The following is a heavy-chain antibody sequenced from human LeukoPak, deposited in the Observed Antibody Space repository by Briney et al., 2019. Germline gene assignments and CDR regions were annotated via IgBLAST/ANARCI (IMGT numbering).Heavy chain of an antibody. CDR2: ISSSSSTI. CDR3: ARAHGGNWFDP. CDR1: GFTFSRYS. D-gene: IGHD2-15*01. J-gene: IGHJ5*02. V-gene: IGHV3-48*01. Sequence: GGSLRLSCAASGFTFSRYSMNWVRQTPGKGLEWISYISSSSSTIYYADSVKGRFTISRDNAKNSLFLQMNSLRAEDTAVYYCARAHGGNWFDPWGQGTLVTVSS.